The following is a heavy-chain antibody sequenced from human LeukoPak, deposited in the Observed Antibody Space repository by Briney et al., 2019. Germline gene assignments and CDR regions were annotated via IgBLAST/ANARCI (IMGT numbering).Heavy chain of an antibody. CDR1: GGSISSSSYY. Sequence: PSETLSLTCTVSGGSISSSSYYWGWIRQPPGKGLEWIGSIHYSGSTYYNPSLKSRVTISVDTSKNQFSLKLSSVTAADTAVYYCASSGWDYYFDYWGQGTLVTVSS. J-gene: IGHJ4*02. CDR3: ASSGWDYYFDY. CDR2: IHYSGST. V-gene: IGHV4-39*07. D-gene: IGHD6-19*01.